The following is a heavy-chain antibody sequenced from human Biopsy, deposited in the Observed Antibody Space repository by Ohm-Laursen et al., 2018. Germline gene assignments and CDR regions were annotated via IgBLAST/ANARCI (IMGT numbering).Heavy chain of an antibody. D-gene: IGHD6-13*01. CDR3: AREPRIAAVAYFDP. Sequence: GTLSLTWTVSGGSISNYYWSWIRQPAGQGLEWIGRIYSSGSTNYNPSLKSRVTMSVDTSKNQFSLILSSMTAADTAVYYCAREPRIAAVAYFDPWGQGTLVTVSS. V-gene: IGHV4-4*07. CDR2: IYSSGST. J-gene: IGHJ5*02. CDR1: GGSISNYY.